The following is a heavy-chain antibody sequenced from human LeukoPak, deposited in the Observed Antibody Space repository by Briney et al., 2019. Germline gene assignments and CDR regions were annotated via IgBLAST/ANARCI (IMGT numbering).Heavy chain of an antibody. J-gene: IGHJ6*02. CDR1: GFTFSSYS. D-gene: IGHD6-13*01. CDR2: ISSSSSYV. CDR3: ARDILEGYIAAAGTDYYGMDV. V-gene: IGHV3-21*01. Sequence: GGSLRLSCAASGFTFSSYSMNWVRQAPGKGLEWVSSISSSSSYVYYADSVKGRFTISRDNAKNSLYLQMNSLRAEDTAVYYCARDILEGYIAAAGTDYYGMDVWGQGTTVTVSS.